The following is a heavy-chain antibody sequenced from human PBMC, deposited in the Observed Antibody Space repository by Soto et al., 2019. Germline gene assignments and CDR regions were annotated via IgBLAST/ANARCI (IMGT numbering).Heavy chain of an antibody. CDR3: ARSVSSSWYGSGYYYYGMDV. V-gene: IGHV1-69*01. CDR1: GGTFSSYA. J-gene: IGHJ6*02. Sequence: QVQLVQSGAEVKKPGSSVKVSCKASGGTFSSYAISWVRQAPGQGLEWMGGIIPIFGTANYAQKFQGRVTITADESTSTAYMELSSLRSEDTAVYYCARSVSSSWYGSGYYYYGMDVWGQGTTVTVSS. D-gene: IGHD6-13*01. CDR2: IIPIFGTA.